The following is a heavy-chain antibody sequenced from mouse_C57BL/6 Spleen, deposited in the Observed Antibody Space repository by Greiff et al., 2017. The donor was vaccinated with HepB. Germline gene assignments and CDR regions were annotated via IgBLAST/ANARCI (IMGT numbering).Heavy chain of an antibody. D-gene: IGHD1-1*01. CDR2: IDPENGDT. J-gene: IGHJ3*01. Sequence: VQLKQSGAELVRPGASVKLSCTASGFNIKDDYMHWVKQRPEQGLEWIGWIDPENGDTEYASKFQGKATITADTSSNTAYLQLSSLTSEDTAVYYCTTYYGSSPAYWGQGTLVTVSA. CDR3: TTYYGSSPAY. CDR1: GFNIKDDY. V-gene: IGHV14-4*01.